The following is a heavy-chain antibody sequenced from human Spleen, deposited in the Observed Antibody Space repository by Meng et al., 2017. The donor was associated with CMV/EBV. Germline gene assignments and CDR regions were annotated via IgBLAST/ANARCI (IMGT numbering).Heavy chain of an antibody. CDR3: ARFGAYTGSYGY. J-gene: IGHJ4*02. CDR2: MNPNSGNS. CDR1: GYTFTNYD. V-gene: IGHV1-8*03. D-gene: IGHD1-26*01. Sequence: SCKASGYTFTNYDINWVRQATGQGLEWVGYMNPNSGNSAYEQSFQGRVTITTDTSMSTAYMELSSLRSEDTAVYYCARFGAYTGSYGYWGQGSLVTVSS.